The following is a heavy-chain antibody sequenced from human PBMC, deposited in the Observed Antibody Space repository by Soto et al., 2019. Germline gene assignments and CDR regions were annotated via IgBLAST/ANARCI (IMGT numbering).Heavy chain of an antibody. Sequence: PSETLSLTCAVSGGSISNSKWWTWVLQVPGKGLEWIGKIDHNGITNYNPSLESRVTISKDVSKNQLSLNLTSVTAADTAVYYCARLDRDYFYHGMDVWGQGTTVTVSS. CDR1: GGSISNSKW. V-gene: IGHV4-4*02. D-gene: IGHD1-1*01. J-gene: IGHJ6*02. CDR3: ARLDRDYFYHGMDV. CDR2: IDHNGIT.